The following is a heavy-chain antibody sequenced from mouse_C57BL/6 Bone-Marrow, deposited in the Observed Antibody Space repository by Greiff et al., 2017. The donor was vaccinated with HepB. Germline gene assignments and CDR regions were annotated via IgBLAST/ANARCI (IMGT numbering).Heavy chain of an antibody. CDR2: ISYDGSN. CDR3: ARWGDYDAY. J-gene: IGHJ3*01. Sequence: VQLKESGPGLVKPSQSLSLTCSVTGYSITSGYYWNWIRQFPGNKLEWMGYISYDGSNNYNPSLKNRISITRDTSKNQFFLKLNSVTTEDTATYYCARWGDYDAYWGQGTLVTVSA. CDR1: GYSITSGYY. D-gene: IGHD2-4*01. V-gene: IGHV3-6*01.